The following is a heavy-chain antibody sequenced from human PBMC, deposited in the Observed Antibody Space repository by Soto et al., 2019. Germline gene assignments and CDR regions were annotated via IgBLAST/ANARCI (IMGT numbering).Heavy chain of an antibody. Sequence: PGGSLRLSCSASGFTFSSYAMHWVRQAPGKGLEYVSAISSNGGSTYDADSVKGRFTISRDNSKNTLYLQMNSLRAEDTAVYYCAKGRYYYDSSGLDYWGQGTLVTVSS. J-gene: IGHJ4*02. V-gene: IGHV3-64*04. CDR3: AKGRYYYDSSGLDY. D-gene: IGHD3-22*01. CDR1: GFTFSSYA. CDR2: ISSNGGST.